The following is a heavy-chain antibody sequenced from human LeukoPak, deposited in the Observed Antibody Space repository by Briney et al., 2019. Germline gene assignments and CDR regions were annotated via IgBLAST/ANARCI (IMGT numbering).Heavy chain of an antibody. CDR2: IYYSGSP. CDR1: GGSISSYY. V-gene: IGHV4-59*08. Sequence: SETLSLTCTVSGGSISSYYWTWIRQPPGKGLELIGFIYYSGSPNYNPSLKSRVTISVDTSKNQFSLKLSSVTAADTAVYYCARIYFYYNGMDVWGQGTTVTVSS. CDR3: ARIYFYYNGMDV. J-gene: IGHJ6*02.